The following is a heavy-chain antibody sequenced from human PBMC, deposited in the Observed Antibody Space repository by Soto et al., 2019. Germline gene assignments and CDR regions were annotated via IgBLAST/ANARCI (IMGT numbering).Heavy chain of an antibody. CDR3: ASVGYYDSSGYYPYGAFDI. D-gene: IGHD3-22*01. V-gene: IGHV4-59*01. CDR2: IYYSGST. J-gene: IGHJ3*02. CDR1: GGSISSYY. Sequence: ASETLPLTCTVSGGSISSYYWSCIRQPPGKGLEWIGYIYYSGSTNYNPSLKSRVAISVDTSKNQFSLKLSSVTAADTAVYYCASVGYYDSSGYYPYGAFDIWGQGTMVTVSS.